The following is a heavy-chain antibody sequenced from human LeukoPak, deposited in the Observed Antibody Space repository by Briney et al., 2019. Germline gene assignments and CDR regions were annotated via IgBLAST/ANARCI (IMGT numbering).Heavy chain of an antibody. CDR2: ITSSSSYI. CDR3: ARHPRFDFWSGYSVGYFDY. Sequence: GGSLRLSCAASGFTFSSYSMNWVRQAPGKGLEWVSSITSSSSYIYYADSVKGRFTISRDNAKNSLFLQMNSLRAEDTAVYFCARHPRFDFWSGYSVGYFDYWGQGTLVTVSS. D-gene: IGHD3-3*01. V-gene: IGHV3-21*01. J-gene: IGHJ4*02. CDR1: GFTFSSYS.